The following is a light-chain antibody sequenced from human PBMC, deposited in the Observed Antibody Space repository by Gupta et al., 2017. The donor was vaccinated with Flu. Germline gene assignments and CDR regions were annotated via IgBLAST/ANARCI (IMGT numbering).Light chain of an antibody. V-gene: IGLV1-47*01. J-gene: IGLJ2*01. CDR2: GSD. CDR3: AAWDDSLSGVA. CDR1: SSNIATNY. Sequence: QSVLTPPPSAPGTTGQSVTISCSGSSSNIATNYVYWYQQLPGAAPELLTYGSDQRPSGVPDRFSGSKSGTSASLAISGLQSEDESDYYCAAWDDSLSGVAFGGGTKLTVL.